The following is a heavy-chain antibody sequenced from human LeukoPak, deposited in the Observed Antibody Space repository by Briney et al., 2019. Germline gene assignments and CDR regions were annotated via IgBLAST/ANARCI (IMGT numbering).Heavy chain of an antibody. CDR1: GGSISSGGYY. Sequence: SETLSLTCAVSGGSISSGGYYWGWIRQPPGKGLEWIGSIYYSGSTYYNPSLQSRVTMSVDTPKNQFSLKLSSVTAADTATYYCARQFNNGFDIWGRGTMVTVSS. CDR3: ARQFNNGFDI. CDR2: IYYSGST. V-gene: IGHV4-39*01. D-gene: IGHD2/OR15-2a*01. J-gene: IGHJ3*02.